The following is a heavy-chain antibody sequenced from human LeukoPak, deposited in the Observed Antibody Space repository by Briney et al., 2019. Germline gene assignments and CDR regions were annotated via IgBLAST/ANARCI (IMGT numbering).Heavy chain of an antibody. CDR3: ARDRREVGFDP. J-gene: IGHJ5*02. V-gene: IGHV4-59*12. CDR2: IYYSGST. D-gene: IGHD1-26*01. Sequence: SETLSLTCTVSGGSISSYYWSWIRQPPGKGLEWIGSIYYSGSTYYNPSLKSRVTISVDTSKNQFSLKLSSVTAADTAVYYCARDRREVGFDPWGQGTLVTVSS. CDR1: GGSISSYY.